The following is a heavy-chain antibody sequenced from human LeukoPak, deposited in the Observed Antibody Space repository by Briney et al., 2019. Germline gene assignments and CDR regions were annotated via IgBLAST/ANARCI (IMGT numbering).Heavy chain of an antibody. CDR2: IKPDGGEK. CDR1: GFTFSNYG. J-gene: IGHJ4*02. CDR3: ARGGGVF. V-gene: IGHV3-7*01. Sequence: GGSLRLSCAVSGFTFSNYGMSWVRQAPGKGLEWVANIKPDGGEKHYVDSVKGRFTISRDNAKSSLYLQMNSLRAEDTAMYYCARGGGVFWGQGTLVTVSS. D-gene: IGHD1-26*01.